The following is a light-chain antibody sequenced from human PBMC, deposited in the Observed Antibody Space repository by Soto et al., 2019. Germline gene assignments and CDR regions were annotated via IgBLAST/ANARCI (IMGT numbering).Light chain of an antibody. CDR2: AAS. CDR1: QGISNL. Sequence: DIQMTQSPSSLSASVGDRVTITCRASQGISNLLGWFQHKPGKAPKRLIYAASSLQGGVPSRFRGSGSGKEFTLTITGRQPEDFADYYCLRHNTYPYTFGQGTKLEIK. CDR3: LRHNTYPYT. V-gene: IGKV1-17*01. J-gene: IGKJ2*01.